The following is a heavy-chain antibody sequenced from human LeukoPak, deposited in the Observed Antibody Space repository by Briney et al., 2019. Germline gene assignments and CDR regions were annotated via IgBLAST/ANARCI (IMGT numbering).Heavy chain of an antibody. CDR3: ARHVLYCSGGSCYSWFDY. CDR1: GGSISSYY. V-gene: IGHV4-59*08. Sequence: SETLSLTCTVSGGSISSYYWSWIRQPPGKGLEWIGYIYYSGSTNYNPSLKSRVTISVDTSKNQFSLKLGSVTAADTAVYYCARHVLYCSGGSCYSWFDYWGQGTLVTVSS. CDR2: IYYSGST. J-gene: IGHJ4*02. D-gene: IGHD2-15*01.